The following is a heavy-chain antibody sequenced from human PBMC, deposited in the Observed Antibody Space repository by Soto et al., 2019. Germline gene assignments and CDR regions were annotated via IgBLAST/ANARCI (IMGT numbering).Heavy chain of an antibody. V-gene: IGHV3-48*03. D-gene: IGHD1-26*01. CDR1: GFTFSSYE. CDR3: AREAAVLAVAWEWELRDAFDI. J-gene: IGHJ3*02. Sequence: EVQLVESGGGLVQPGGSLRLSCAASGFTFSSYEMNWVRQAPGKGLEWVSYISSSGSTIYYADSVKGRFTISRDNAKNSLYLQMNSLRAEDTAVYYCAREAAVLAVAWEWELRDAFDIWGQGTMVTVSS. CDR2: ISSSGSTI.